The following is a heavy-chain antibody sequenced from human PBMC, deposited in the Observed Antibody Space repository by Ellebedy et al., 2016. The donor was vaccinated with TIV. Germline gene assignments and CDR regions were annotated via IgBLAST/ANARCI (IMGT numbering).Heavy chain of an antibody. CDR2: VNHRGST. V-gene: IGHV4-34*01. D-gene: IGHD3-22*01. CDR1: GGSFSGHS. J-gene: IGHJ4*02. CDR3: AKGSSSGFNYDRVGFEY. Sequence: SETLSLTCAVNGGSFSGHSWSWIRQPPGKGLEWIGEVNHRGSTRYNRSLRSRVTISIDTSNYQFSLRLSAVTAAETAVYYCAKGSSSGFNYDRVGFEYWGQGTLVTVSS.